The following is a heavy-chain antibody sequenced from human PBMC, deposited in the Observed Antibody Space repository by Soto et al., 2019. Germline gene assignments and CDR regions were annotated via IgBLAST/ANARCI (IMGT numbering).Heavy chain of an antibody. D-gene: IGHD3-16*01. CDR1: GFTFSSYW. CDR3: ARGTSHYNYVHVWY. Sequence: EVQLVESGGGLVQPGVSLRLSCAASGFTFSSYWMSWVRQAPGKALECVANIKQDGRETYYVDSVKGRFTISRDNANSALYLQMDSLGAEDPAVYYCARGTSHYNYVHVWYWGQGTHVIVSS. J-gene: IGHJ4*02. V-gene: IGHV3-7*03. CDR2: IKQDGRET.